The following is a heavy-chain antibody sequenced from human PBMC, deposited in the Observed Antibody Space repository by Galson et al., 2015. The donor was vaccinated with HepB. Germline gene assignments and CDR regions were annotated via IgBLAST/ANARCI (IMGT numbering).Heavy chain of an antibody. J-gene: IGHJ4*02. V-gene: IGHV3-30-3*01. CDR2: ISYDGSNK. CDR3: ARDRQNWNDGIDY. Sequence: SLRLSCAASGFTFSSYAMHWVRQAPGKGLEWVAVISYDGSNKYYADSVKGRFTISRDNSKNTLYLQMNSLRAEDTAVYYCARDRQNWNDGIDYWGQGTLVTVSS. CDR1: GFTFSSYA. D-gene: IGHD1-1*01.